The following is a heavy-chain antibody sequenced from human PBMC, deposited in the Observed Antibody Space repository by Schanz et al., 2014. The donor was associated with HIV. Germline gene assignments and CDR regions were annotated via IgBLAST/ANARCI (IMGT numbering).Heavy chain of an antibody. Sequence: QIQLVESGGGVVQPGRSLRLSCAASGFIFSTYGMHWVRQAPGKGLEWVAIIWFDGSNKYYADSVKGRFTISRDKSKXXVSLHMNSLRATXASVYSSVAYELDSSDYWIDLWGQGIMVTVSS. J-gene: IGHJ5*01. D-gene: IGHD6-19*01. V-gene: IGHV3-33*01. CDR3: VAYELDSSDYWIDL. CDR2: IWFDGSNK. CDR1: GFIFSTYG.